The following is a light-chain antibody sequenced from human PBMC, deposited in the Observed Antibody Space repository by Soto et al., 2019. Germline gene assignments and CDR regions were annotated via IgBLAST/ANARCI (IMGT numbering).Light chain of an antibody. Sequence: QSALTQPRSVSGSPGQSVTISCTGTSSDVGRYDYVSWYQQHPGKAPRLMIFDVSKRPSGVSSRFSGSKSGNTASLTISGLQAEDEATYYCNSYRSSNNLEGVFGGGTKLTVL. V-gene: IGLV2-14*03. CDR2: DVS. CDR1: SSDVGRYDY. CDR3: NSYRSSNNLEGV. J-gene: IGLJ3*02.